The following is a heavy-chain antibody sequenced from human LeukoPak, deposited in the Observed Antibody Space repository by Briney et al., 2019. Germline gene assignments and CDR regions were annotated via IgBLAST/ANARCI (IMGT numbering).Heavy chain of an antibody. D-gene: IGHD1-26*01. CDR1: GGSISSYY. Sequence: SETLSLTCTVSGGSISSYYWSWIRQPPGKGLEWIGYIYYSGGTNYNPSLKSRVTISVDTSKNQFSLKLSSVTAADTAVYYCARRSYSNYFDFWGQGTLVTVSS. CDR2: IYYSGGT. J-gene: IGHJ4*02. CDR3: ARRSYSNYFDF. V-gene: IGHV4-59*08.